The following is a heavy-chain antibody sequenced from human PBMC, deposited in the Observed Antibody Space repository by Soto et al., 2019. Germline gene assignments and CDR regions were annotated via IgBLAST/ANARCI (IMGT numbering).Heavy chain of an antibody. CDR1: GCTFNTYG. CDR3: ATDRGFSSVTYIIEV. J-gene: IGHJ6*04. D-gene: IGHD4-17*01. CDR2: IGYDGGNK. V-gene: IGHV3-33*01. Sequence: QVQLVESGGGVIQSWTSLRLSCSASGCTFNTYGMHWARQAPGKGLEWVAFIGYDGGNKHYAASMQGRFTISRDNSKKALGLQMKSLRAEDTSVYSCATDRGFSSVTYIIEVWCIGTTVTVSS.